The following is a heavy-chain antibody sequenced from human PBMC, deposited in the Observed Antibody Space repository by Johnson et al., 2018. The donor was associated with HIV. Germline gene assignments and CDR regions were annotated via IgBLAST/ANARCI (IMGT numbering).Heavy chain of an antibody. CDR1: GFTFSNSA. CDR2: IKQDGSEK. V-gene: IGHV3-7*04. D-gene: IGHD3-16*01. J-gene: IGHJ3*02. Sequence: VQLVESGGGVVQPGRSLRLSCAASGFTFSNSAMHWVRQAPGKGLEWVANIKQDGSEKYYVDSVKGRFTISRDNAKNSLYLQMNSLRAEDTAVYYCARGRGALDIWGQGTKVTVSS. CDR3: ARGRGALDI.